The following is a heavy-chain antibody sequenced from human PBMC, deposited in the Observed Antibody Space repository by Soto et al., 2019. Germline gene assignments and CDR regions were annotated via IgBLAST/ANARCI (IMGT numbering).Heavy chain of an antibody. CDR3: ARDPGYPRPGMDV. CDR2: ISAYNGNT. V-gene: IGHV1-18*01. D-gene: IGHD6-13*01. J-gene: IGHJ6*02. CDR1: GYTFTSYG. Sequence: ASVKVSCKASGYTFTSYGISWVRQAPGQGLEWMGWISAYNGNTNYAQKLQGRVTMTRNTSISTAYMELSSLRSEDTAVYYCARDPGYPRPGMDVWGQGTTVTVSS.